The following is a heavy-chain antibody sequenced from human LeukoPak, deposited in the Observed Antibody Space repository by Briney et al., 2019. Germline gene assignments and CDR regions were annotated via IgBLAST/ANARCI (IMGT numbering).Heavy chain of an antibody. Sequence: SSETLSLTCTVSGGSISSYYWSWIRQPAGKGLEWIGRIYTSGSTNYNPSLKSRVTMSVDTSKNKFSLKLSSVAAADTAVYYCARGRDGYNFLNRGEYYYFDYWGQGTLVTVSS. CDR2: IYTSGST. CDR1: GGSISSYY. V-gene: IGHV4-4*07. J-gene: IGHJ4*02. D-gene: IGHD5-24*01. CDR3: ARGRDGYNFLNRGEYYYFDY.